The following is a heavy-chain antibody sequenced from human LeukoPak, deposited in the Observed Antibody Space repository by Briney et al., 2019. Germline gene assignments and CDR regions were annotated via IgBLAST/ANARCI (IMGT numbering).Heavy chain of an antibody. V-gene: IGHV1-2*04. CDR1: GYTLTGYY. Sequence: ASVKVSCKASGYTLTGYYMHWVRQAPRQGLEWMGWINPNSGGRNYAQKFQGWVTMTRDTSISTAYMELSRLRSDDTAVYYCARAMFRGSPTPFDYWGQGTLVTVSS. D-gene: IGHD3-10*01. CDR2: INPNSGGR. J-gene: IGHJ4*02. CDR3: ARAMFRGSPTPFDY.